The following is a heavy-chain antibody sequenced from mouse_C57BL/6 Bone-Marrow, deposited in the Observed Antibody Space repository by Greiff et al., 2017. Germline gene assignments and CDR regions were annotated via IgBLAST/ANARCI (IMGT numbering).Heavy chain of an antibody. CDR3: ARREIHRKTLFDY. V-gene: IGHV1-64*01. CDR1: GYTFTSYW. D-gene: IGHD3-2*01. CDR2: IHPNSGST. J-gene: IGHJ2*01. Sequence: VQLQQPGAELVKPGASVKLSCKASGYTFTSYWMHWVKQRPGQGLEWIGMIHPNSGSTNYNEKFKSKATLTVDKSSSTAYMQLSSLTSEDSAVYYCARREIHRKTLFDYWGQGTTLTVSS.